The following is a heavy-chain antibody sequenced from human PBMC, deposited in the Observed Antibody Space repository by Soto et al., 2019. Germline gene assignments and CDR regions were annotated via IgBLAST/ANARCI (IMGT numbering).Heavy chain of an antibody. CDR1: GGSISSGGYY. D-gene: IGHD5-12*01. Sequence: SETLSLTCTVSGGSISSGGYYWSWIRQHPGKGLEWIGYIYYSGSTYYNPSLKSRVTISVDTSKNQFSLKLSSVTAADTAVYYCAREGVDIVATIRGYNWFDPWGQGTLVTVSS. CDR2: IYYSGST. J-gene: IGHJ5*02. CDR3: AREGVDIVATIRGYNWFDP. V-gene: IGHV4-31*03.